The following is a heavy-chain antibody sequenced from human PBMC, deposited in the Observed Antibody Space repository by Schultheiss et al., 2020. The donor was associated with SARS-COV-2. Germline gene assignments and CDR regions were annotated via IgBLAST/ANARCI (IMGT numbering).Heavy chain of an antibody. V-gene: IGHV4-59*08. D-gene: IGHD7-27*01. CDR2: RSYSGIS. Sequence: SETLSLTCTVSGGSISSYYWNWIRQPPGKGLEWIGYRSYSGISKYNPSLGSRVTILLDTSKNQFSLKLSSVTAADTAVYYCAIKGRLGIEDYWGQGTLVTVSS. J-gene: IGHJ4*02. CDR3: AIKGRLGIEDY. CDR1: GGSISSYY.